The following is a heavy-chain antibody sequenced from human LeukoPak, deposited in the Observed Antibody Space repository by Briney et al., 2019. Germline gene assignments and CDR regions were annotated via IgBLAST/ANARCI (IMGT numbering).Heavy chain of an antibody. CDR1: GGSINNYC. V-gene: IGHV4-4*09. J-gene: IGHJ4*02. Sequence: SETLSLTCTVSGGSINNYCWSWVRQAPGKGLEWIGYIYNSGTTDYNPSLRGRVTMSLDTSKNQLSMDLKFLTAADTAIYYCATSYDAKTAPYGLWGQGTLVTVSS. CDR3: ATSYDAKTAPYGL. CDR2: IYNSGTT. D-gene: IGHD3-3*01.